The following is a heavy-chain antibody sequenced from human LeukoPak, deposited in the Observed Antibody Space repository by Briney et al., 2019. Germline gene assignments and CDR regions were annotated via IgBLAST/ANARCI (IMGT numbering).Heavy chain of an antibody. CDR3: AKSLTTVYYYYYMDV. D-gene: IGHD4-17*01. Sequence: GGSLRLSCAAAGFTFSSYAMHWVRQAPGKGLEWVAVISYDGSNKYYADSVKGRFTISRDNSKNTLYLQMNSLRAEDTAVYYCAKSLTTVYYYYYMDVWGKGTTVTVSS. CDR2: ISYDGSNK. J-gene: IGHJ6*03. CDR1: GFTFSSYA. V-gene: IGHV3-30*04.